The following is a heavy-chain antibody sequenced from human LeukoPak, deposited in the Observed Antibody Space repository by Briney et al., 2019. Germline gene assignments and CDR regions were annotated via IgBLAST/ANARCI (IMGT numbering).Heavy chain of an antibody. CDR1: GFTFSSYA. Sequence: GRSLRLSCAASGFTFSSYAMHWVRQAPGKGLEWVAVISYDGSNKYYADSVKGRFAISRDNSKNTLYLQMNSLRAEDTAVYYCAKDRGGWYVQYYFDYWGQGTLVTVS. D-gene: IGHD6-19*01. CDR2: ISYDGSNK. CDR3: AKDRGGWYVQYYFDY. V-gene: IGHV3-30*09. J-gene: IGHJ4*02.